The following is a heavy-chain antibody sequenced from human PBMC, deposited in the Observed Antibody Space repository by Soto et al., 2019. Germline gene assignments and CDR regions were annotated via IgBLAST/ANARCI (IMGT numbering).Heavy chain of an antibody. CDR2: IIPIFGTA. V-gene: IGHV1-69*13. CDR3: ARDPIVVVVAATENYYGMDV. D-gene: IGHD2-15*01. J-gene: IGHJ6*02. CDR1: GGTFSSYA. Sequence: GASVKVSCKASGGTFSSYAISWVRQAPGQGLEWMGGIIPIFGTANYAQKFQGRVTITADESTSTAYMELSSLRSEDTAVYYCARDPIVVVVAATENYYGMDVWGQGTTDTVSS.